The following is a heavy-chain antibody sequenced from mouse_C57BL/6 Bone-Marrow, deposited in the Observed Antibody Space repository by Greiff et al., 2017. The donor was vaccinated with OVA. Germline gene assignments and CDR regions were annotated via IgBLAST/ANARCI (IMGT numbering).Heavy chain of an antibody. V-gene: IGHV14-4*01. J-gene: IGHJ3*01. Sequence: VQLQQSGAELVRPGASVKLSCTASGFNIKDDYMHWVKQRPEQGLEWIGWIDPENGDTEYASKFRGKATITADKSSNTAYLQLSSLTSEDTAVYDLSTYDYRSWFAYWGQGTLVTVSA. CDR3: STYDYRSWFAY. CDR2: IDPENGDT. D-gene: IGHD2-4*01. CDR1: GFNIKDDY.